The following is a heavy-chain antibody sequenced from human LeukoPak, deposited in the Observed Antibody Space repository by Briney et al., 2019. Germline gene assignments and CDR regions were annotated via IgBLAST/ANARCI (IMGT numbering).Heavy chain of an antibody. V-gene: IGHV1-18*03. CDR1: GYTFTSYG. CDR3: ARARDYYTPPFDN. Sequence: ASVKVSCKASGYTFTSYGISWVRQAPGQGLEWMGWISAYNGNTNYAQKLQGRVTMTTDTSTSTAYMELRSLRSEDMAVYYCARARDYYTPPFDNWGQGTLVTVSS. D-gene: IGHD3-3*01. CDR2: ISAYNGNT. J-gene: IGHJ4*02.